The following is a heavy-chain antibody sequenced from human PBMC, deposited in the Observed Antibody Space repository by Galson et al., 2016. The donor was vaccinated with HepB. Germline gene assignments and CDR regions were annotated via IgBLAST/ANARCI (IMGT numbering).Heavy chain of an antibody. CDR2: ITRSPSNI. V-gene: IGHV3-48*02. CDR1: GFTFSNYDTFSNYN. Sequence: SLRLSCAASGFTFSNYDTFSNYNMNWVRQRPGRGLEWVAHITRSPSNIYYADSVRGRFTISRDNAKSSLSLQMNRLRDEDTAVYYCASTRDGSKQQLFDYWGQGTLVTVSS. J-gene: IGHJ4*02. D-gene: IGHD5-24*01. CDR3: ASTRDGSKQQLFDY.